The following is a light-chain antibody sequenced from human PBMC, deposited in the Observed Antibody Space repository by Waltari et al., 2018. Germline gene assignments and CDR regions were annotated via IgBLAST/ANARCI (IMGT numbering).Light chain of an antibody. CDR2: STS. CDR1: QNIGIY. J-gene: IGKJ1*01. Sequence: DIQMTQSPPSLSASVGDRVTTTCRASQNIGIYLNWYQCKPGNAPKLLIHSTSTLQSGVPSRFSASGSGTEYTLTINSLQPEDFATYYCQQTYGLPQTFGQGTTVDI. V-gene: IGKV1-39*01. CDR3: QQTYGLPQT.